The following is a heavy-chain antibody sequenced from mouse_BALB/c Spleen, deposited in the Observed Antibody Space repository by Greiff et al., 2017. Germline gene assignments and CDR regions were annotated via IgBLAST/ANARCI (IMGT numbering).Heavy chain of an antibody. Sequence: QVQLQQSGAELVMPGASVKMSCKASGYTFTDYWMHWVKQRPGQGLEWIGAIDTSDSYTSYNQKFKGKATLTVDESSSTAYMQLSSLTSEDSAVYYCAREAARATRGYYYAMDYWGQGTSVTVSS. CDR1: GYTFTDYW. V-gene: IGHV1-69*01. D-gene: IGHD3-1*01. J-gene: IGHJ4*01. CDR3: AREAARATRGYYYAMDY. CDR2: IDTSDSYT.